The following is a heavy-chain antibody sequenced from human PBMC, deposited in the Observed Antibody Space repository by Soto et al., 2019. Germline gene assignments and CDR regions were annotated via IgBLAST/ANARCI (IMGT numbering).Heavy chain of an antibody. J-gene: IGHJ5*02. CDR3: AKDPVGLVTNRWFDP. D-gene: IGHD3-9*01. CDR2: ISGSGGST. Sequence: GGSLRLSCAASGFTFSSYAMSWVRQAPGKGLEWVSAISGSGGSTYYADSVKGRFTISRDNSKNTLYLQMNSLRAEDTAVYYCAKDPVGLVTNRWFDPWGQGTLVTVSS. CDR1: GFTFSSYA. V-gene: IGHV3-23*01.